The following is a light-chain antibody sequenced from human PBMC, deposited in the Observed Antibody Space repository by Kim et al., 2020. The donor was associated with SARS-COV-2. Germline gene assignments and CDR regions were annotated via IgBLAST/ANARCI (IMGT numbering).Light chain of an antibody. Sequence: IPDTSTEASSDLCGYTYGSRNQKHPGKAPNLIIYDVSHRPSGFSNRFSGSKSGNTASLTISGLQAEDEADYSCSSYTRSSTLVFGTRTKVTVL. V-gene: IGLV2-14*03. CDR1: SSDLCGYTY. CDR3: SSYTRSSTLV. CDR2: DVS. J-gene: IGLJ1*01.